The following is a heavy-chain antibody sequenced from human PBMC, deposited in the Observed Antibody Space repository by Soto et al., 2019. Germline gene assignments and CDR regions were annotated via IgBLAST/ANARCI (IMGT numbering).Heavy chain of an antibody. CDR3: ASNRLIAAAGPRHYYYYGMDV. CDR1: GFTFSDHY. D-gene: IGHD6-13*01. V-gene: IGHV3-72*01. J-gene: IGHJ6*02. CDR2: TRNKANSYTT. Sequence: EVPLVESGGGLVQPGGSLRLSCAASGFTFSDHYMDWVRQAPGKGLEWVGRTRNKANSYTTEYAASVKGRFTISRDDSKNSLYLQMNSLKTEDTAVYYCASNRLIAAAGPRHYYYYGMDVWGQGTTVTVSS.